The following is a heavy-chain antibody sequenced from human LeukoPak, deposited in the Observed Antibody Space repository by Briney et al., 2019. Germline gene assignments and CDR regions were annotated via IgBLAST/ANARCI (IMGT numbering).Heavy chain of an antibody. CDR1: GYTFTGYY. V-gene: IGHV1-2*02. J-gene: IGHJ5*02. Sequence: GASVKVSCKASGYTFTGYYLHWVRQAPGQGLEWMGWINPNSGGTNYAQKFQGRVTMTRDTSISTAYMELSRLRSDDTAVYYCARDIPRTGWFDPWGQGTLVTVSS. D-gene: IGHD1-14*01. CDR3: ARDIPRTGWFDP. CDR2: INPNSGGT.